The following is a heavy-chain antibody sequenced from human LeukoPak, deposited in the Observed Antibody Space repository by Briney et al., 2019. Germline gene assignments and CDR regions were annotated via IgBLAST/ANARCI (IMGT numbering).Heavy chain of an antibody. V-gene: IGHV3-21*01. J-gene: IGHJ6*03. CDR3: AGDHDWDYMDV. CDR1: GFTFSSCS. D-gene: IGHD3-9*01. Sequence: TGGSLRLSCAASGFTFSSCSMNWVRQAPGKGLEWVSFISSSSSYIYYADSVKGRFTISRHNAKNSLYLQMNSLRAEDTAVYYCAGDHDWDYMDVWGKGTTVTVSS. CDR2: ISSSSSYI.